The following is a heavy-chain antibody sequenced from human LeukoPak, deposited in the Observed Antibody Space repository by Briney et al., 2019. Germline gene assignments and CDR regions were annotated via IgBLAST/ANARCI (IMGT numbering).Heavy chain of an antibody. CDR2: IDSGCST. J-gene: IGHJ5*02. CDR3: ARVNPLYQLLGSWFDP. CDR1: GFTVSGNY. D-gene: IGHD2-2*01. V-gene: IGHV3-66*01. Sequence: GSLRLSCAASGFTVSGNYMTWVRQAPRKGLGSVSVIDSGCSTYSADSVKDRFTISRDNSMNTLYLQMNNLRVEDAAVYFCARVNPLYQLLGSWFDPWGKGTLVTVSS.